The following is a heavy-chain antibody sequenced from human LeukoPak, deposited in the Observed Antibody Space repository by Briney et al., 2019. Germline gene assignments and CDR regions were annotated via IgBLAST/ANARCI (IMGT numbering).Heavy chain of an antibody. CDR3: ASGGCSSTSCSLYNWFDP. D-gene: IGHD2-2*01. J-gene: IGHJ5*02. CDR2: INHSGST. V-gene: IGHV4-34*01. Sequence: PSETLSLTCAVYGGSFSGYYWSWIRQPPGKGLEWIGEINHSGSTNYNPSLKSRVTISVDTSKNQFSLKLSSVTAADTAVYYCASGGCSSTSCSLYNWFDPWGQGTLVTVSS. CDR1: GGSFSGYY.